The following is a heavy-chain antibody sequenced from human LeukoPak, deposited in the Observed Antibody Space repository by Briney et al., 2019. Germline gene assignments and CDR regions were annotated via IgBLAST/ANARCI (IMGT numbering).Heavy chain of an antibody. D-gene: IGHD6-19*01. J-gene: IGHJ6*02. Sequence: PGGSLRLSCAASGFTFSSYGMHWVRQAPGKGLEWVAVISYDGSNKYYADSVKGRFTISRDNSKNTLYLQMNSLRAEDTAVYYCAKEGWYGGEWYYGMDVWGQGTTVTVSS. V-gene: IGHV3-30*18. CDR2: ISYDGSNK. CDR3: AKEGWYGGEWYYGMDV. CDR1: GFTFSSYG.